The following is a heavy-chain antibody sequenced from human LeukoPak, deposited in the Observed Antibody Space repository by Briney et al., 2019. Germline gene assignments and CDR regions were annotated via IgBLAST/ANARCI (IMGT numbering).Heavy chain of an antibody. Sequence: GGSLRFSCAASGFTFRNYAMSWVRQAPGKGLEGVSAISGSDGRSHYADSVKGRFTTSRDNSKNTLWLQMNSLRAEDAAVYYCAKTAGSNWSFDYWGQGTLVTVSS. CDR1: GFTFRNYA. D-gene: IGHD6-13*01. J-gene: IGHJ4*02. CDR2: ISGSDGRS. CDR3: AKTAGSNWSFDY. V-gene: IGHV3-23*01.